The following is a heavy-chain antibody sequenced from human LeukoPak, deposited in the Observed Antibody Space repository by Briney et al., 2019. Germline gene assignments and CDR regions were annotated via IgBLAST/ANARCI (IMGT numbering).Heavy chain of an antibody. Sequence: GGSLRLPCAASGFTFSNYAMTWVRQAPGKGPECVSAISGSGGSTYYADSVKGRFTISRDNSKNTLYLQMNSLRAEDTAVYYCAKDSSGFYYYYMDVWGKGTTVTVSS. CDR2: ISGSGGST. CDR3: AKDSSGFYYYYMDV. J-gene: IGHJ6*03. D-gene: IGHD6-19*01. CDR1: GFTFSNYA. V-gene: IGHV3-23*01.